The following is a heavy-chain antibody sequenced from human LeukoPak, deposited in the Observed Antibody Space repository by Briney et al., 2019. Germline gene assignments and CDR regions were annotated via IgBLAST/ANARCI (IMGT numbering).Heavy chain of an antibody. CDR3: ARRAATARLDY. D-gene: IGHD6-25*01. J-gene: IGHJ4*02. V-gene: IGHV4-59*11. CDR1: GASISSHY. CDR2: ISYSGIT. Sequence: SETLSLTCPVSGASISSHYWSWIRQSPGKGLEWIGYISYSGITNYNPSLKSRVTISVDTSKNQFSLRLSSVTAADTAVYYCARRAATARLDYWGQGTLVTVSS.